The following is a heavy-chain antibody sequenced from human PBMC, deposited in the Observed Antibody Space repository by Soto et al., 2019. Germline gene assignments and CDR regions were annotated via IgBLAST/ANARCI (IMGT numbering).Heavy chain of an antibody. J-gene: IGHJ3*02. CDR1: GGTFSTYT. CDR2: ILPMLDIT. D-gene: IGHD6-13*01. CDR3: TLGSWSAETFDI. V-gene: IGHV1-69*02. Sequence: QVQLVQSGAEVKKPGSSVKVSCKASGGTFSTYTIIWVRQAPGQGLEWMGRILPMLDITNSAQRFQGRVTLPADKSTSTAYLELSSLRSEDTAVYYCTLGSWSAETFDIWGRGTMVTVSS.